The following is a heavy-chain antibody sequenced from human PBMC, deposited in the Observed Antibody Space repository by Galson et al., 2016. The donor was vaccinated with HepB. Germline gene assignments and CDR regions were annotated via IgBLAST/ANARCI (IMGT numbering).Heavy chain of an antibody. V-gene: IGHV4-30-2*01. Sequence: TLSLTCGVSNGSISSGRHPWSWIRQPPGKGLEWIGYIYHSGSAYYSPSLRSRVTMSVDKPKNQFSLKVTSVTAEDTAMYYCARGGALGWFDPWGQGALVTVSS. CDR2: IYHSGSA. CDR1: NGSISSGRHP. CDR3: ARGGALGWFDP. J-gene: IGHJ5*02.